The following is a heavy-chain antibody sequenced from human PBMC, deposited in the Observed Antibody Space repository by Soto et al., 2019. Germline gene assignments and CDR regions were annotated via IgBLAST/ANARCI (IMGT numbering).Heavy chain of an antibody. CDR1: GDSISPYY. CDR2: IYYGGTT. V-gene: IGHV4-59*08. J-gene: IGHJ5*02. D-gene: IGHD3-10*01. CDR3: ARLGEYYPSLAP. Sequence: SETLSLTCTVSGDSISPYYWSWIRQPPGKGLEWVGYIYYGGTTSYNPSLKSRVTISVETSKSQISLRLGSVTAADTAVYYCARLGEYYPSLAPWAPGTLVTVSS.